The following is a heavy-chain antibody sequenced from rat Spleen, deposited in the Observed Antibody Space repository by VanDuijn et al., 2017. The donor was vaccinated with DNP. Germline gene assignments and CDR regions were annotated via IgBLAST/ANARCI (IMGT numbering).Heavy chain of an antibody. CDR1: GFTFNDYG. J-gene: IGHJ2*01. CDR2: IIYDGSRT. D-gene: IGHD1-11*01. V-gene: IGHV5S10*01. Sequence: EVQLVESGGGLVQPGRSLKLSCAASGFTFNDYGMAWVRQTPKKGLEWVAAIIYDGSRTYYRDSVQGRFTISRDNAKSTLYLQMDSLRSEETATYYCAKAGGYSPWYFDYWGQGVMVTVSS. CDR3: AKAGGYSPWYFDY.